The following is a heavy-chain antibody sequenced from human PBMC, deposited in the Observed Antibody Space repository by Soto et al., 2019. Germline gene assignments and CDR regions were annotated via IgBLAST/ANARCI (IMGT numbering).Heavy chain of an antibody. D-gene: IGHD3-10*01. J-gene: IGHJ4*02. CDR2: ISGSGGSP. Sequence: GGSLRLSCAASGFSFSTYTMSWVRRAPGKGLEWVSSISGSGGSPSYADSVQGRFTISRDNPKNTLYLQMNSLRAEDTAVYYCARDPGGSGSSYYFDYWGQGTLVTVS. CDR1: GFSFSTYT. CDR3: ARDPGGSGSSYYFDY. V-gene: IGHV3-23*01.